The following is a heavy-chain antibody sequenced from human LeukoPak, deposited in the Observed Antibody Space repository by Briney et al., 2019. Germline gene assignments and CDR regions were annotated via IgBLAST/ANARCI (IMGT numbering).Heavy chain of an antibody. Sequence: GGSLRLSCAASGFTFSDYYMSWIRQAPGKGLEWVSYISSSGSTIYYADSVKGRFTISRDNAKNSLYLQMNSLRAEDMAVYYCARDRAFEYEAPFDLWGRGTLVTVSS. J-gene: IGHJ2*01. CDR1: GFTFSDYY. D-gene: IGHD3-9*01. CDR2: ISSSGSTI. V-gene: IGHV3-11*01. CDR3: ARDRAFEYEAPFDL.